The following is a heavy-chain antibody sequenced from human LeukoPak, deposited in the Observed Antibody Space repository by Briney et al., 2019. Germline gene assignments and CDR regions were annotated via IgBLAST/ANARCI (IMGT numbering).Heavy chain of an antibody. CDR2: ISSDGSSA. CDR1: GFTLSSYW. CDR3: TRTGSSWHNWYFDL. D-gene: IGHD6-13*01. Sequence: GGSLRLSCAASGFTLSSYWMHWVRQVPGKGLVWVSRISSDGSSADYADSVKGRLTISRDNVKNTLYLQMDNLRDEDMAIYYCTRTGSSWHNWYFDLWGRGTRVTVSS. J-gene: IGHJ2*01. V-gene: IGHV3-74*01.